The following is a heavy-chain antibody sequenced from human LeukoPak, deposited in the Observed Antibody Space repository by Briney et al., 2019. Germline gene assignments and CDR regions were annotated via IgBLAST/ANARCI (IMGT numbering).Heavy chain of an antibody. Sequence: SVKVSCKASGGTFSSYAISWVRQAPGQGLEWMGRIIPIFGIANYAQKFQGRVTITADKSTSTAYMELSSLRSEDTAVYYCARGVVPAARGVFDYWGQGTLVTVSS. D-gene: IGHD2-2*01. CDR2: IIPIFGIA. CDR3: ARGVVPAARGVFDY. V-gene: IGHV1-69*04. CDR1: GGTFSSYA. J-gene: IGHJ4*02.